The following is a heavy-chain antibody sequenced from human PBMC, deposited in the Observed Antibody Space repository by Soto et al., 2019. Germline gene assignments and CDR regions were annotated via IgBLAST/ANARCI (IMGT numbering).Heavy chain of an antibody. CDR1: GFTFGDHA. CDR3: AKDNGDDWSLPIGGSYAYYGMEV. CDR2: ISWDSGTI. V-gene: IGHV3-9*01. D-gene: IGHD3-3*01. J-gene: IGHJ6*02. Sequence: EVQLVESGGDLVQPGGSLRLSCAASGFTFGDHAMHWDRQVPGRGLEWVSGISWDSGTIDYGDSVKGRFTISRDNAKNSLYLQMNSLRPEDTAFYFCAKDNGDDWSLPIGGSYAYYGMEVWAQGTTVTVSS.